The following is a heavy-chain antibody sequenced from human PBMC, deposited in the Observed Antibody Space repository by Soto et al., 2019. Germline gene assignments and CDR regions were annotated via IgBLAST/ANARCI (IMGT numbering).Heavy chain of an antibody. V-gene: IGHV1-69*01. CDR2: IIPIFGTA. D-gene: IGHD2-2*01. Sequence: QVQLVQSGAEVKKPGSSVKVSCKASGGTFSSYAMSWVRQAPGQGLEWMGGIIPIFGTANYAQKFQGRVTITADESTSTAYMELSSLRSEDTAVYYCARALVVPAANESYYYYGMDVWGQGTTVTVSS. J-gene: IGHJ6*02. CDR3: ARALVVPAANESYYYYGMDV. CDR1: GGTFSSYA.